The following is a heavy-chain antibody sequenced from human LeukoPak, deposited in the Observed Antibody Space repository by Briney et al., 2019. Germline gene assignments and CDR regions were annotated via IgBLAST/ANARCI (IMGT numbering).Heavy chain of an antibody. Sequence: ASETLSLTCTVSGGSISSYYWTWIRQPPGKGLGLEWIGYIYYSGGTNYNPSLRSRVTISIDTSKNQVSLKLSSVTAADTAVYYCARLWDSSSSLDYWGQGTLVTVSS. CDR3: ARLWDSSSSLDY. CDR2: IYYSGGT. D-gene: IGHD6-6*01. J-gene: IGHJ4*02. CDR1: GGSISSYY. V-gene: IGHV4-59*08.